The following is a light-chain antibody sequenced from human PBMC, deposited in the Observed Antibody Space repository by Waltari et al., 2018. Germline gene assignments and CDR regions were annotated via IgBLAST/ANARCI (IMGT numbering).Light chain of an antibody. J-gene: IGLJ2*01. CDR1: SSNIGAGYD. V-gene: IGLV1-40*01. CDR2: ANS. Sequence: QSVLTQPPSVSAAPGQRVTISCTGSSSNIGAGYDVPWYQQLPGTVPKLLIYANSNRPSGVPDRFSGSKSGTSASLAITGLQAEDEADYYCQSYDSSLSDWVFGGGTKLTVL. CDR3: QSYDSSLSDWV.